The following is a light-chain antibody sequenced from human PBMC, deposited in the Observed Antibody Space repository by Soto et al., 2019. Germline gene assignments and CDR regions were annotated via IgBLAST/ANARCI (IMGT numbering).Light chain of an antibody. V-gene: IGKV1-5*01. CDR3: QRFGT. Sequence: EIQMTQSPSTLSASVGDRVTITCRASQSISSWLAWYQQKPGKAPNLLIYDASNLESGVPSRFSGSGSGTEFTLTISSLQPDDFATYYCQRFGTFGQGTKVDIK. CDR2: DAS. J-gene: IGKJ1*01. CDR1: QSISSW.